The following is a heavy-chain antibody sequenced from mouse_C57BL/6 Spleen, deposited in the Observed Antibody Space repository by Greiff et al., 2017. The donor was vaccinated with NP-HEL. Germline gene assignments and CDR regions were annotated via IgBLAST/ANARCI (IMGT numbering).Heavy chain of an antibody. V-gene: IGHV1-80*01. CDR2: IYPGDGDT. Sequence: VQLVESGAELVKPGASVKISCKASGYAFSSYWMNWVKQRPGKGLEWIGQIYPGDGDTNYNGKFKGKATLTADKSSSTAYMQLSSLTSEDSAVYFCAREGIYSNYLAWFAYWGQGTLVTVSA. J-gene: IGHJ3*01. D-gene: IGHD2-5*01. CDR3: AREGIYSNYLAWFAY. CDR1: GYAFSSYW.